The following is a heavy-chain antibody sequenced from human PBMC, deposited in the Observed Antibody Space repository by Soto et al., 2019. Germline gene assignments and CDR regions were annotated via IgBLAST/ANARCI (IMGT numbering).Heavy chain of an antibody. CDR2: IYYSGST. CDR1: GGSISSSSYY. V-gene: IGHV4-39*01. Sequence: SETLSLTCTVSGGSISSSSYYWGWIRQPPGKGLEWIGSIYYSGSTYYNPSLKSRVTISVDTSKNQFSLKLSSVTAADTAVYYCASRLYSSSSPGAFDIWGQGTMVTVSS. CDR3: ASRLYSSSSPGAFDI. J-gene: IGHJ3*02. D-gene: IGHD6-6*01.